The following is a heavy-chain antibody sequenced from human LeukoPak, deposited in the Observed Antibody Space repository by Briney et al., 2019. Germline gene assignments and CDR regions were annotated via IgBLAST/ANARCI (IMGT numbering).Heavy chain of an antibody. CDR2: ISAYNGNT. D-gene: IGHD6-13*01. Sequence: ASVKVSCKASGYTFTSYGISWVRQAPGQGLEWMGWISAYNGNTNYAQKLQGRVTMTTDTSTGTAYMELRSLRSDDTAVYYCARVSTSWYSYYYGMDVWGQGTTVTVSS. CDR3: ARVSTSWYSYYYGMDV. V-gene: IGHV1-18*01. CDR1: GYTFTSYG. J-gene: IGHJ6*02.